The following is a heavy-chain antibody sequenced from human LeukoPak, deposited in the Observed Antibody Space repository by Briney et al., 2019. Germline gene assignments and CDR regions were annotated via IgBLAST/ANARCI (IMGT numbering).Heavy chain of an antibody. J-gene: IGHJ4*02. Sequence: KPSETLSLTCAVYGGSFSGYYWSWIRQPPGKGLEWIGEINHSGSTNYNPSLKSRVTISVDTSKNQFSLKLSSVTAADTAVYYCARDYGSYDYYFDYWGQGTLVTVSS. V-gene: IGHV4-34*01. D-gene: IGHD1-26*01. CDR2: INHSGST. CDR1: GGSFSGYY. CDR3: ARDYGSYDYYFDY.